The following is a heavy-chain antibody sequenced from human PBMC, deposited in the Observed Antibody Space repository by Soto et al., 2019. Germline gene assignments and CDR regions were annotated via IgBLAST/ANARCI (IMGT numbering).Heavy chain of an antibody. V-gene: IGHV4-59*01. J-gene: IGHJ4*02. CDR1: GGSISSYY. CDR3: AYWATGYFDY. D-gene: IGHD3-9*01. Sequence: PSETLSLTCTVSGGSISSYYWSWIRQPPGKGLEWIGYIYYSGSTNYNPSLKSRVTISVDTSKNQFSLKLSSVTAADTAVYYCAYWATGYFDYWGQGTLVTVSS. CDR2: IYYSGST.